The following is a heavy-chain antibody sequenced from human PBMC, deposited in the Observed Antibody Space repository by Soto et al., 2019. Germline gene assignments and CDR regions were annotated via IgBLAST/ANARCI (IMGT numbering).Heavy chain of an antibody. V-gene: IGHV3-30*18. J-gene: IGHJ4*02. CDR2: IRYDGSEI. CDR3: AKEQSSGFYSVVDY. Sequence: QVQVVESGGGVVQPGRSLRLSCAASGFTLSCCGMHWVRQAPGKGLEWVGVIRYDGSEIHYGDSVKGRFTISRDSSENTVYLQMNSLRVEDSAVYYCAKEQSSGFYSVVDYWGQGTLVTVS. D-gene: IGHD6-19*01. CDR1: GFTLSCCG.